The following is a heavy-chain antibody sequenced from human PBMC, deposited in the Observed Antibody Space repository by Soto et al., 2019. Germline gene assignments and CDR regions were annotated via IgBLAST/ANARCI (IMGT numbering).Heavy chain of an antibody. J-gene: IGHJ3*02. Sequence: ASVKLSCKASGCTFSSYIISWVRQAPGQGLEWMGRIIPILGIANYAQKFQGRVTITADTSTSTVYMELSSLRSEDTAVYYCAREYLSGQWLVRLDDAFDIWGQGTMVTVSS. CDR2: IIPILGIA. CDR1: GCTFSSYI. CDR3: AREYLSGQWLVRLDDAFDI. V-gene: IGHV1-69*04. D-gene: IGHD6-19*01.